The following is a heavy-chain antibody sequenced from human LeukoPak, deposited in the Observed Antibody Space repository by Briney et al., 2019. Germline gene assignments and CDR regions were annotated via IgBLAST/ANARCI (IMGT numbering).Heavy chain of an antibody. J-gene: IGHJ3*02. CDR2: IYYSGST. D-gene: IGHD3-22*01. Sequence: SETLSLTCTVSGGSISSSSYYWGWIRQPPGKGLEWIGSIYYSGSTYYNPSLKSRVTISVDTSKNQFSLKLSSVTAADTAVYYCARFCGYCGVTMIVVASEDAFDIWGQGTMVTVSS. CDR3: ARFCGYCGVTMIVVASEDAFDI. V-gene: IGHV4-39*07. CDR1: GGSISSSSYY.